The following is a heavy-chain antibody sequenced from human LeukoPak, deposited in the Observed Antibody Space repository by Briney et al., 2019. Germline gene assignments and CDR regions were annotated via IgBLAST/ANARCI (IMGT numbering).Heavy chain of an antibody. J-gene: IGHJ4*02. CDR1: GFTVGSNY. V-gene: IGHV3-66*04. CDR3: ARLSANSSAYFFDY. D-gene: IGHD3-22*01. CDR2: IYRGGST. Sequence: PGVSLRLSCAASGFTVGSNYMSWVRQAPGKGREWVSIIYRGGSTNYADSVKGRYTISRDTSKNTLYLQMNSLRAEDTAVYYCARLSANSSAYFFDYWGQGTLVTVSP.